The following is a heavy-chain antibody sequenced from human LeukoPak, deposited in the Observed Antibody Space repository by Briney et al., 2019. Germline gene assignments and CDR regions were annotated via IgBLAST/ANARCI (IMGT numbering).Heavy chain of an antibody. D-gene: IGHD3-16*01. Sequence: SETLSLTCTVSGGSISSHYWSWIRQPPGKGLEWIGYIYYSGSTNYNPSLKSRVTISVDTSKNQFSLKLSSVTAADTAVYYCARQGGRYYYMDVWGKGTTVTVSS. CDR3: ARQGGRYYYMDV. V-gene: IGHV4-59*11. CDR2: IYYSGST. CDR1: GGSISSHY. J-gene: IGHJ6*03.